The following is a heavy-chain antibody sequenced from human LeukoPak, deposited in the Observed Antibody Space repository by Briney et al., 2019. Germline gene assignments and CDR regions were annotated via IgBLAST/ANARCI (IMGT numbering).Heavy chain of an antibody. CDR1: EFIFSSYG. CDR2: ISASGGGT. V-gene: IGHV3-23*01. J-gene: IGHJ4*02. Sequence: PGGSLRLSCAASEFIFSSYGMSWVRQAPGKGLEWVSAISASGGGTYYADSVKGRFTISRDNSRNTLYLQMNSLTAEDTALYFCAKDQSSGTYYDYWGQGTLVTVSS. D-gene: IGHD1-26*01. CDR3: AKDQSSGTYYDY.